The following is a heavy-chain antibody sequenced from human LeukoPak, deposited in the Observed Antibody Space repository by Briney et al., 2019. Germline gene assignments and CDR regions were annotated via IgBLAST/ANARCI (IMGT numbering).Heavy chain of an antibody. D-gene: IGHD3-3*01. CDR2: IYYSGST. CDR3: ARAGRFLEWSFFDY. J-gene: IGHJ4*02. CDR1: GGSISSGGYY. V-gene: IGHV4-31*03. Sequence: SETLSLTCTVSGGSISSGGYYWSWIRQHPGKGLEWIGYIYYSGSTYYNPSLKSRVTISVDTSKNQFSLKLSSVTAADTAVYYCARAGRFLEWSFFDYWGQGTLVTVSS.